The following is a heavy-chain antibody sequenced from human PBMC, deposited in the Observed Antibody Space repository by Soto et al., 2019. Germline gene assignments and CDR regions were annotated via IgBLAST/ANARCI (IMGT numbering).Heavy chain of an antibody. Sequence: QVQLVESGGGVVQPGRSLRLSCAASGFTFSSYAMHWVRQAPGKGLEWVAVISYDGSNKYYADSVKGRFTISRDNSKNTLYLQMNSLRAEDTAVYYCARSKGGSSSLDYWGQGTLVTVSS. CDR3: ARSKGGSSSLDY. J-gene: IGHJ4*02. CDR1: GFTFSSYA. CDR2: ISYDGSNK. V-gene: IGHV3-30-3*01. D-gene: IGHD6-6*01.